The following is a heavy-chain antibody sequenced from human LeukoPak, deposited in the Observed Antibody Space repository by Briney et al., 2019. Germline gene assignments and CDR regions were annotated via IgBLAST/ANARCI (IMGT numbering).Heavy chain of an antibody. CDR1: GFNFKNYG. CDR2: LWYDGSHE. D-gene: IGHD4-17*01. J-gene: IGHJ4*02. Sequence: PGGSLRLSCAASGFNFKNYGMHWVRQAPGKGVEWVAALWYDGSHEYYADSVKGRFTISRDNFKNTLFVEMNGLRAGDTAIYYCAKDAGDFGDSYFGHWGQGTPVTVSS. V-gene: IGHV3-33*06. CDR3: AKDAGDFGDSYFGH.